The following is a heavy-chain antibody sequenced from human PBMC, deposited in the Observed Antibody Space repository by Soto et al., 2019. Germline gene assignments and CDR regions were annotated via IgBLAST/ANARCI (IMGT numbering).Heavy chain of an antibody. V-gene: IGHV4-38-2*01. CDR3: VRPTVSYYFDY. J-gene: IGHJ4*02. Sequence: SETLPFTCVASGYSISTAFYWGWIRQPPGKVLEWIGYIHSDGSTYYNPSLKTRVTMSVDTSKNQFSLKLSSVTAADTAVYFCVRPTVSYYFDYWGQGALVTVSS. CDR1: GYSISTAFY. CDR2: IHSDGST. D-gene: IGHD4-17*01.